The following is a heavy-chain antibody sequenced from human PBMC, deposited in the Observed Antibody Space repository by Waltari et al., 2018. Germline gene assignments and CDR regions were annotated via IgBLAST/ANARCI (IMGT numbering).Heavy chain of an antibody. CDR1: GGSFSGYY. CDR2: INHSGST. D-gene: IGHD4-17*01. Sequence: QVQLQQWGAGLLKPSETLSLTCAVYGGSFSGYYWSWIRQPPGKGLEWIGEINHSGSTNYNPSLKSRVTISVDTSKNQFSLKLSSVTAADTAVYYCASASSYGDYADHWYFDLWGRGTLVTVSS. V-gene: IGHV4-34*01. J-gene: IGHJ2*01. CDR3: ASASSYGDYADHWYFDL.